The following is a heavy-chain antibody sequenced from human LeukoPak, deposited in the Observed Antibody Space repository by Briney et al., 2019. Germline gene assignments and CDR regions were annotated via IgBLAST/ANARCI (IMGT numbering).Heavy chain of an antibody. J-gene: IGHJ5*02. CDR2: ISGYDGNT. D-gene: IGHD2-2*01. CDR3: ARDCSTSCYWFDP. V-gene: IGHV1-18*01. CDR1: GYTFTTYG. Sequence: ASVKVSCKASGYTFTTYGISWVRQAPGQGLEWMGWISGYDGNTKYAQKLQGRVTMTTNTSTSTAYMELRSLRSDDTAVYYCARDCSTSCYWFDPWGQGTLVTVAS.